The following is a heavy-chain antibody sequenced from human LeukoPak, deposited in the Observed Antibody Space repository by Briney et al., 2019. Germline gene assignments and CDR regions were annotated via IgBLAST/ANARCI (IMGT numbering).Heavy chain of an antibody. CDR1: GYTFTSYD. CDR2: MNPNSGNT. D-gene: IGHD3-9*01. Sequence: ASVKVSCKASGYTFTSYDINWVRQATGQGLEWMGWMNPNSGNTGYAQKFQGRVTITRNTSISTAYMELSSLRSEDTAVYYCARGLFSAYYDILTGYHNRYYFDYWGQGTLVTVSS. CDR3: ARGLFSAYYDILTGYHNRYYFDY. J-gene: IGHJ4*02. V-gene: IGHV1-8*03.